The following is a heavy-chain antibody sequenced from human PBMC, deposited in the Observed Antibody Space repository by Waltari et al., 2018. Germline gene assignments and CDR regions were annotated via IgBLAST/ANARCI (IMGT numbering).Heavy chain of an antibody. Sequence: QVQLVQSGAEVKKPGSSVKVSCKASGCTFSSSSISWVRQAPGQGLEWRGGIIPIFGTANYAQKFQGRVTITADKSTSTAYMERSSLRSEDTAVYYCASQMEGSGWPYFDYWGQGTLVTVSS. D-gene: IGHD6-19*01. J-gene: IGHJ4*02. CDR2: IIPIFGTA. CDR3: ASQMEGSGWPYFDY. CDR1: GCTFSSSS. V-gene: IGHV1-69*14.